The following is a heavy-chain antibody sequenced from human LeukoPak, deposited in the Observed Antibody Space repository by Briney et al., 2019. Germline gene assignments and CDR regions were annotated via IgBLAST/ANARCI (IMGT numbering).Heavy chain of an antibody. J-gene: IGHJ4*02. V-gene: IGHV3-48*04. CDR3: ARSGCSSTSCYFDY. D-gene: IGHD2-2*01. Sequence: GGSLRLSCAASGFTFSSYSMNWVRQAPGKGLEWVSYISSSSSTIYYADSVKGRFTISRDNAKNSLYLQMNSLRAEDTAVYYCARSGCSSTSCYFDYWGQGTLVTVSS. CDR1: GFTFSSYS. CDR2: ISSSSSTI.